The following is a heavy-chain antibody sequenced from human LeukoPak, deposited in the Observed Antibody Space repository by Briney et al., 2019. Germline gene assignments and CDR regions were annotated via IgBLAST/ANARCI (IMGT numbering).Heavy chain of an antibody. CDR1: GFTFSGYW. V-gene: IGHV3-7*01. J-gene: IGHJ4*02. D-gene: IGHD3-22*01. CDR2: INLHGSVI. Sequence: TGGSLRLSCAASGFTFSGYWMSWIRQAPGKGLEWVANINLHGSVIHYVDSVKGRFTISRDNAKNLPYLRMNYLRAEDTALYYCATSDDSSGSDWGQGTLVTVS. CDR3: ATSDDSSGSD.